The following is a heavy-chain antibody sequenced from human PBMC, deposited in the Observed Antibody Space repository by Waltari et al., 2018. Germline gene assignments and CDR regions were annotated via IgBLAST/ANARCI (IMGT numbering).Heavy chain of an antibody. CDR3: AKGGVVTAWDEY. Sequence: EVQLLESGGGLVQPGGSLRLSCAASGFTFSSYGMSWVRQAPGKGPEWVSAISGGSDYIYYADSVRGRFTISRDNSKNTLYLQMSSLKAEETAVYYCAKGGVVTAWDEYWGQGTLVTVSS. D-gene: IGHD2-21*02. CDR2: ISGGSDYI. J-gene: IGHJ4*02. CDR1: GFTFSSYG. V-gene: IGHV3-23*01.